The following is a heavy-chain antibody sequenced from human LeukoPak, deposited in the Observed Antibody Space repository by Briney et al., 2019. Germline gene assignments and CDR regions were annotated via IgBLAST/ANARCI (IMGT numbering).Heavy chain of an antibody. CDR2: IYTSGST. J-gene: IGHJ5*02. Sequence: SQTLSLTCTVSGGSISSGSYYWSWIRQPAGKGLEWIGRIYTSGSTNYNPSLKSRVTISVDTSKNQFSLKLSSVTAADTAVYYCARVGDGLTNQAWGQGTLVTVSS. D-gene: IGHD3-16*01. V-gene: IGHV4-61*02. CDR1: GGSISSGSYY. CDR3: ARVGDGLTNQA.